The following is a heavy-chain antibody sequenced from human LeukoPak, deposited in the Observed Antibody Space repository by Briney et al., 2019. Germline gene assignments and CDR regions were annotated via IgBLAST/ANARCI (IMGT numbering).Heavy chain of an antibody. J-gene: IGHJ4*02. Sequence: AGGSLRLSCAASGFTFSTYAMSWVRLAPGKGLEWVSTISGSGTSTYYADSVKGRFTISRDSSKNTLFLQMDSLRDEDSAVYYCAKDPVIAAAGTGWYYFDYWGQGTLVTVSS. CDR2: ISGSGTST. CDR1: GFTFSTYA. CDR3: AKDPVIAAAGTGWYYFDY. D-gene: IGHD6-13*01. V-gene: IGHV3-23*01.